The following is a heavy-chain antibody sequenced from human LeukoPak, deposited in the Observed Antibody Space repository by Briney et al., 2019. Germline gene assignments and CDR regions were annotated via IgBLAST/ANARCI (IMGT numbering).Heavy chain of an antibody. D-gene: IGHD3-10*01. CDR3: AKGVTMVRGVSDY. V-gene: IGHV3-23*01. Sequence: GGSLRLSCAASGFTFSSYAMSWVRQAPGKGLEWVSAISGSGGSTYYADSVKGRFTITRDNSKNTLYLQMNSLRAEDTAVYYCAKGVTMVRGVSDYWGQGTLVTVSS. CDR1: GFTFSSYA. CDR2: ISGSGGST. J-gene: IGHJ4*02.